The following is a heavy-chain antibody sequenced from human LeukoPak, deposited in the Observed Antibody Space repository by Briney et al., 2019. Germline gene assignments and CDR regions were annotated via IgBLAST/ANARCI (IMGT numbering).Heavy chain of an antibody. Sequence: SETLSLTCAVYGGSFSGYYWSWIRQPPGKGLEWIGEINHSGSTNYNPSLTSRVTISVDTSKNQFSRKLSSVTAADTAVYYCARDPLRRYGSGRPFDYWGQGTLVTVSS. CDR2: INHSGST. CDR3: ARDPLRRYGSGRPFDY. CDR1: GGSFSGYY. D-gene: IGHD3-10*01. V-gene: IGHV4-34*01. J-gene: IGHJ4*02.